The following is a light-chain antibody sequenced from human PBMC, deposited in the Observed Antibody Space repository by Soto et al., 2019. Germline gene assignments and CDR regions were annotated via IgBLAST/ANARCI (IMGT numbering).Light chain of an antibody. V-gene: IGKV3-20*01. CDR3: QRDGSSSWT. CDR2: RAS. CDR1: QTVSNSY. Sequence: EIVLTQSPGTLSLSPGERATLSCLASQTVSNSYLAWYQQKPGQAPRHLIYRASGRATGIPDRFSDSGSGTDFDLTIGRLEAEDFAVYCCQRDGSSSWTFGQGTKVEIK. J-gene: IGKJ1*01.